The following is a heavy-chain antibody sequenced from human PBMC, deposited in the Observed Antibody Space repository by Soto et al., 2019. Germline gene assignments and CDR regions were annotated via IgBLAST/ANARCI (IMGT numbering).Heavy chain of an antibody. Sequence: PSVTLSLTCTVSGGSLSSGNYYWSWIRQPPGRRLQSIGYIYYSGGTYYNPSLKSRVTISIDTSKNQFCLKLSSVTAADTAVCSCAGGIPMIVSSRALGLGPWGKESRFTASS. CDR2: IYYSGGT. CDR1: GGSLSSGNYY. CDR3: AGGIPMIVSSRALGLGP. D-gene: IGHD3-22*01. V-gene: IGHV4-61*01. J-gene: IGHJ5*02.